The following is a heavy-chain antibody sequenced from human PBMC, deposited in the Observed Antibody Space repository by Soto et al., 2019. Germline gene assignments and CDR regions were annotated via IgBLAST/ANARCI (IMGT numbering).Heavy chain of an antibody. J-gene: IGHJ6*02. Sequence: SETLSLTCTVSGGSGRSSNYYWAWIRQPPGKGLEWIGSIRYGGNTYSNPSLKSRLTISVDTSNNHISLRLSSVTAADTAIYYCATGNIDFWSAYKYFYYGMDVWGQGTTVSVSS. V-gene: IGHV4-39*02. CDR3: ATGNIDFWSAYKYFYYGMDV. CDR1: GGSGRSSNYY. D-gene: IGHD3-3*01. CDR2: IRYGGNT.